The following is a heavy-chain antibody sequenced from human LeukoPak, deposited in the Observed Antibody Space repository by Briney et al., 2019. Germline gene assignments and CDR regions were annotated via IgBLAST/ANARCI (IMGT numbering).Heavy chain of an antibody. D-gene: IGHD2-2*01. Sequence: PGGSLRLSCGASGFTFNISAINWVRQAPGKGLEWVSSISASGSGTFYADSVKGRFAISRDNSRNMVFLLMNTLRAEDTAIYYCVKVTTDCSSTSCFLPYAFDFWGQGTMVAVSS. V-gene: IGHV3-23*01. CDR1: GFTFNISA. CDR3: VKVTTDCSSTSCFLPYAFDF. J-gene: IGHJ3*01. CDR2: ISASGSGT.